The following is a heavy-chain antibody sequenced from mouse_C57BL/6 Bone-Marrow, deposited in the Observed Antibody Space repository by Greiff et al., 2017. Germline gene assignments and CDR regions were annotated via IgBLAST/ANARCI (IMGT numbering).Heavy chain of an antibody. D-gene: IGHD1-1*01. CDR2: IYPGDGDT. CDR3: AISDYGSVAWFAY. CDR1: GYAFSSYW. J-gene: IGHJ3*01. Sequence: VQLQQSGAELVKPGASVKISCKASGYAFSSYWMNWVKQRPGKGLEWIGKIYPGDGDTNYNEKFKGKATLTADKSSSTAYMQLSSLTSEDSAVYFCAISDYGSVAWFAYWGQGTLVTVSA. V-gene: IGHV1-80*01.